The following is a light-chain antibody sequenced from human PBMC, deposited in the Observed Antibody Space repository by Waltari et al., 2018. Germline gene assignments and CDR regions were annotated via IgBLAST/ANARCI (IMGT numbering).Light chain of an antibody. CDR2: DVS. Sequence: QSALTQPRSVSGSPGQSVTISCTGTSSDVGGSNYVSWYQQLPGKAPTVVIYDVSRRPPGFPDRFTGSRSGNTATLTISGLQAEDEADYHCCSYAGTYTWLFGGGTKLTVL. CDR3: CSYAGTYTWL. J-gene: IGLJ3*02. V-gene: IGLV2-11*01. CDR1: SSDVGGSNY.